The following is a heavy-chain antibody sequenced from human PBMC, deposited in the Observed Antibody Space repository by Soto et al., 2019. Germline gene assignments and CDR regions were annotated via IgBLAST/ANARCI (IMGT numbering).Heavy chain of an antibody. CDR1: GFTFNAFA. CDR2: ISFDGLNK. V-gene: IGHV3-30*03. CDR3: ARGDNDHGNLRYKYNMDV. J-gene: IGHJ6*01. Sequence: QEELVESGGGVVQPGRSLRLSCTASGFTFNAFAMHWVRQAPGKGLEWVAVISFDGLNKYYPDSVKGRFVISRANSNNSVWLEMSSVRPEDTAVDYCARGDNDHGNLRYKYNMDVWGEGTTVVVST. D-gene: IGHD4-17*01.